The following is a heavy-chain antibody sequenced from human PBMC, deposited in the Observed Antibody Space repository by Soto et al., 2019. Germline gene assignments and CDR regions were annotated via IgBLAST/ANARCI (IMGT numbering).Heavy chain of an antibody. V-gene: IGHV4-34*01. CDR2: INHSGST. CDR3: ARAQMLYDYIWGSYRYKPTLFDY. D-gene: IGHD3-16*02. CDR1: GGSFSGYY. J-gene: IGHJ4*02. Sequence: SETLSLTCAVYGGSFSGYYWSWIRQPPGKGLEWIGEINHSGSTNYNPSIKSRVTISVDKSKNQFSLKLSSVTAADTAVYYCARAQMLYDYIWGSYRYKPTLFDYWGQGTLVTVSS.